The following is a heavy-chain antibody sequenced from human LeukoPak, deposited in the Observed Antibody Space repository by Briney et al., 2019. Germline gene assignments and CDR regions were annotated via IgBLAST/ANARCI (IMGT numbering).Heavy chain of an antibody. CDR3: ARHRTRGYSYGYWDWFDP. D-gene: IGHD5-18*01. CDR1: GGSISSSTYY. Sequence: SETLSLTCTVSGGSISSSTYYWGWIRQPPGKGLEWIGSLYYSGSTYYNSSLKSRVTILVDTSNKKFSLKLTSVTAADTAVYYCARHRTRGYSYGYWDWFDPWGQGTLVTVSS. CDR2: LYYSGST. J-gene: IGHJ5*02. V-gene: IGHV4-39*01.